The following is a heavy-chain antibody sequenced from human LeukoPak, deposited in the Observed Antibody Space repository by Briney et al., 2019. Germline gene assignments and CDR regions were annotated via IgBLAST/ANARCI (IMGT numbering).Heavy chain of an antibody. Sequence: GGSLRLSCAASGFTFSSYWMSWVRQAPGKGLEWVANIKQDGSEKYYVDSVKGRFTISRDNAKNSLYLQMNSLRAEDTAVYYCARQHIAAAGISLEDYWGQGTLVTVSS. CDR3: ARQHIAAAGISLEDY. D-gene: IGHD6-13*01. CDR2: IKQDGSEK. CDR1: GFTFSSYW. V-gene: IGHV3-7*01. J-gene: IGHJ4*02.